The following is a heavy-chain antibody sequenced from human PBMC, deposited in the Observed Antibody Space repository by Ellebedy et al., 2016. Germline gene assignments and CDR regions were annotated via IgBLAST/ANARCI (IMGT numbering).Heavy chain of an antibody. CDR3: ARTYGNTRPEY. V-gene: IGHV3-7*03. CDR1: GFSFSSYW. D-gene: IGHD1/OR15-1a*01. CDR2: IKPDGSAK. J-gene: IGHJ4*02. Sequence: GESLKISCAASGFSFSSYWMNWVRQAPGKGLEWVANIKPDGSAKYYVDSVKGRFTISRDNAKNSVYLQMNSLRVDDTAVYNCARTYGNTRPEYWGQGTQVTVSS.